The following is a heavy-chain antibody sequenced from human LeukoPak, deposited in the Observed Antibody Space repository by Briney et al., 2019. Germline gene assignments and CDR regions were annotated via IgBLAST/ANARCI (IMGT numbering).Heavy chain of an antibody. CDR2: TYYSGST. CDR3: ARHAGGIAAAGTRPFDY. J-gene: IGHJ4*02. Sequence: KSSETLSLTCTVSGASFSSSTYYWGWIRQPPGKGLEWIGSTYYSGSTYYNPSLKSRVTISVDTSKNQFSLKLSSVTAADTAVYYCARHAGGIAAAGTRPFDYWGQGTLVTVSS. CDR1: GASFSSSTYY. V-gene: IGHV4-39*01. D-gene: IGHD6-13*01.